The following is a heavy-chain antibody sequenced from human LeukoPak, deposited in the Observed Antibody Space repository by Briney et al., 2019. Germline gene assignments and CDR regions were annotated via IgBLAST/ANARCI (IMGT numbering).Heavy chain of an antibody. V-gene: IGHV1-18*01. CDR3: ARVARTGLGNDAFDI. CDR1: GYTLTELS. CDR2: ISAYDGNT. J-gene: IGHJ3*02. D-gene: IGHD7-27*01. Sequence: ASVKVSCKVSGYTLTELSMHWVRQAPGQGLEWMGWISAYDGNTRYAQRVQGRVTMTTDTSTSTAYMELRSLRSDDTAVYYCARVARTGLGNDAFDIWGQGTMVTVSS.